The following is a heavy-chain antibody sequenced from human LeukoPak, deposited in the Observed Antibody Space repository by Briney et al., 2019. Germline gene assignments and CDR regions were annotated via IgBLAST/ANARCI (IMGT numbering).Heavy chain of an antibody. CDR3: ASGGSPARA. Sequence: GGSLRLSCSASGFTFSSYWMSWVRQAPRKGLKWVANIKQDGSEKYYVDSVKGQFTISRDNAKNSLYLQINSPGAEDTAVYYCASGGSPARAWGQGTLVTVSS. J-gene: IGHJ5*02. D-gene: IGHD3-16*01. CDR1: GFTFSSYW. V-gene: IGHV3-7*02. CDR2: IKQDGSEK.